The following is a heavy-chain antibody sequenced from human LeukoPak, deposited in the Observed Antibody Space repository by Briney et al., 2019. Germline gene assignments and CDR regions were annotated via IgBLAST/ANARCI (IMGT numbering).Heavy chain of an antibody. Sequence: GGSLRLSCAASGFTFRTYGMHWVRQAPGKGLEWMAVISYDGNDKYYADSVKGRFTISRDNSKNTLYLEMNSLRPEDTAIYYCAKDWGNWGYGYYFDHWGQGTLVTVSS. D-gene: IGHD7-27*01. V-gene: IGHV3-30*18. CDR2: ISYDGNDK. CDR3: AKDWGNWGYGYYFDH. J-gene: IGHJ4*02. CDR1: GFTFRTYG.